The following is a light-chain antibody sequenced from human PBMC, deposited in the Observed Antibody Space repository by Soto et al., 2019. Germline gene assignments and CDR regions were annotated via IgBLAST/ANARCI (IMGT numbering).Light chain of an antibody. V-gene: IGKV3-15*01. Sequence: EIVMTQSPATLSVSPVERATLSCRASENIYTNLAWYQQKPGQAPRLLFYGASTRATGLPARFSGTGSGTEFTLTINSLQAEDSAVYYCQQRSNWPITFGQGTRLEI. CDR2: GAS. J-gene: IGKJ5*01. CDR3: QQRSNWPIT. CDR1: ENIYTN.